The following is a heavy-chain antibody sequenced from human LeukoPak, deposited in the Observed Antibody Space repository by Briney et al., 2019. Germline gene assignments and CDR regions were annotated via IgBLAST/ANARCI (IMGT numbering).Heavy chain of an antibody. CDR3: AREAGGHGFDY. V-gene: IGHV4-34*01. D-gene: IGHD5-12*01. J-gene: IGHJ4*02. CDR2: INHSGST. Sequence: PSETLSLTCAVYGGSFSGYYWSWIRQPPGKGLEWIGEINHSGSTNYNPSLKSRVTISVDTSKNQFSLKLSSVTAADTAVYYCAREAGGHGFDYWGQGTLVTVSS. CDR1: GGSFSGYY.